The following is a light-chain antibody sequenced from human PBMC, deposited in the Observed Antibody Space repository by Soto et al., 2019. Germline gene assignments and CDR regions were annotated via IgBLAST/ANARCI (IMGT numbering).Light chain of an antibody. Sequence: MVMIQSPDNLCVSPGGRSPRSPRASQSVSSNLAWYQQKPGQAPRLLIYGASTRATGIPARFSGSGSGTEFTISVSSLQSEDFAVYCCLQYNNWPRTFGGGTKVDIK. V-gene: IGKV3-15*01. J-gene: IGKJ4*02. CDR1: QSVSSN. CDR3: LQYNNWPRT. CDR2: GAS.